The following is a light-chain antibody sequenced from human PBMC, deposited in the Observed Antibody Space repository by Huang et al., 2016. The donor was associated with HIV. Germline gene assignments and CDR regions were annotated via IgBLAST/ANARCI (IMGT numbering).Light chain of an antibody. CDR2: GAS. Sequence: IVMTQSPATLSVSPGERATLSCRASQSVSSNLAWYQQKPGQAPRRLIYGASTRATDIPDRFSGSGSGTEFTLTISSLQSEDFAVYYCQQYNNWPPYTFGQGTKLEIK. J-gene: IGKJ2*01. V-gene: IGKV3-15*01. CDR1: QSVSSN. CDR3: QQYNNWPPYT.